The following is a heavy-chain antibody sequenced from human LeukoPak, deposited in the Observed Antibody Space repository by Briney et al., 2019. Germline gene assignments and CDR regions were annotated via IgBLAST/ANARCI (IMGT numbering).Heavy chain of an antibody. V-gene: IGHV3-9*01. J-gene: IGHJ6*02. CDR1: GFIFNNYA. CDR3: ASSEFYYGFDV. CDR2: ISWNSGSI. Sequence: GGSLRLSCAGSGFIFNNYAMHWVRQPPGKGLEWVSGISWNSGSIDYADSVKGRFTISRDNAKNSLYLQMNSLRVEDTAVYYCASSEFYYGFDVRGQGTTVTVSS.